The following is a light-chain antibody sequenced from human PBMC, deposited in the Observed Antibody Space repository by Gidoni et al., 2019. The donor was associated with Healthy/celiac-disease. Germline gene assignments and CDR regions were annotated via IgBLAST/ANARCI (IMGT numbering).Light chain of an antibody. J-gene: IGKJ3*01. CDR3: QQRSNWPL. CDR1: QSVSSY. Sequence: EIVLTQSPATLSLPPGERATLSCRSSQSVSSYLAWYQQKPGQAPRLRIYDASNRATGIPARFSGRWSGTDFPLTISSLEPEDFAVYYCQQRSNWPLFGPXTKVDIK. V-gene: IGKV3-11*01. CDR2: DAS.